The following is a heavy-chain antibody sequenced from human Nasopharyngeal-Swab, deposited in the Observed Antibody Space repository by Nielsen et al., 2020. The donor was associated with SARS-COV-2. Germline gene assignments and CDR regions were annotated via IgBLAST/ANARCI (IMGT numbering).Heavy chain of an antibody. CDR1: GDSITASY. J-gene: IGHJ4*02. CDR2: VSYSGIT. D-gene: IGHD3-22*01. V-gene: IGHV4-59*01. CDR3: AREEYYYDSSGNYYRAFDN. Sequence: SETLSLTCTVSGDSITASYWSWIRQPPGKGLEWIGYVSYSGITNYNPSLNSRVTISADSSKNQFSLELGSVTAADTAVYYCAREEYYYDSSGNYYRAFDNWGQGTLVSVSS.